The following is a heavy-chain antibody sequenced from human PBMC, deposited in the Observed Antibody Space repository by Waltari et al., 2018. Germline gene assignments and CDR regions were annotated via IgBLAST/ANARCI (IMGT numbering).Heavy chain of an antibody. V-gene: IGHV3-23*04. CDR2: ISVGAEGT. D-gene: IGHD1-26*01. CDR3: ARRIMYSGGWGDFDY. J-gene: IGHJ4*02. Sequence: EVQLVESGGDLVRAGGYLRLSCAASGLPVNSYPRNWVRQAPGKGLEWVSTISVGAEGTFYGDSVKGRFTISRDNSKNTLYLPMNRLRVDDTAVYYCARRIMYSGGWGDFDYWVQCSLVIVSS. CDR1: GLPVNSYP.